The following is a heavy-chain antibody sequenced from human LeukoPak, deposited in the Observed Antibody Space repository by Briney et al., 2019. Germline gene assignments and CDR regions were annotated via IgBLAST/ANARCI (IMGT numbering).Heavy chain of an antibody. CDR2: IWYDGSNK. Sequence: GGSLRLSCAASGFTFSSYGMHWVRQAPGKGLEWVAVIWYDGSNKYYAYSVKGRFTISRDNSKNTLYLQMNSLRAEDTAVHYCARSPPRRGYDSSGPGDAFDIWGQGTMVTVSS. CDR3: ARSPPRRGYDSSGPGDAFDI. D-gene: IGHD3-22*01. J-gene: IGHJ3*02. V-gene: IGHV3-33*01. CDR1: GFTFSSYG.